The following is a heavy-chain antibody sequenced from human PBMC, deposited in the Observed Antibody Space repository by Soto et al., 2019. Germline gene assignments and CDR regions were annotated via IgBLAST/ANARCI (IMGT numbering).Heavy chain of an antibody. CDR3: ARQAKIGDRSQFYFDA. CDR2: ISYNGRNK. Sequence: QVQLVESGGDVVQPGRSLRLSCAASGFTFSFYAVHWFRQAPGKGLEWVAVISYNGRNKHYVDSVKGRFTISRDNSQDTLYLQMDSLRPDDTAVYYCARQAKIGDRSQFYFDAWGQGTLVTVSS. CDR1: GFTFSFYA. J-gene: IGHJ4*02. D-gene: IGHD3-16*01. V-gene: IGHV3-30*04.